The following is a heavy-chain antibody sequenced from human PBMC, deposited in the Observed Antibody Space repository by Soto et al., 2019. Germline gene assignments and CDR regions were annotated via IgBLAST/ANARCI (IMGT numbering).Heavy chain of an antibody. D-gene: IGHD2-15*01. CDR1: GFTFSSYG. J-gene: IGHJ6*02. CDR3: ARHCSGGSCYSGVYYYYGMDV. CDR2: IWYDGSNK. Sequence: QVQLVESGGGVVQPGRSLRLSCAASGFTFSSYGMHWVRQAPGKGLEWVAVIWYDGSNKYYADSVKGRFTISRDNSKNTLYLQMNSRRAEDTAVYYCARHCSGGSCYSGVYYYYGMDVWGQGTTVTVSS. V-gene: IGHV3-33*01.